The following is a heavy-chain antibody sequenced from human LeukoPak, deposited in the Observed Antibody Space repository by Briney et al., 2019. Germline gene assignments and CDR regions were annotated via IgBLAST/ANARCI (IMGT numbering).Heavy chain of an antibody. CDR2: IYYSGGT. CDR1: GGSISSYY. Sequence: KASETLSLTCTVSGGSISSYYWSWIRQPPGKGLEWIGYIYYSGGTNYNPSLKSRVTISVGTSKNQFSLKLSSVTAADTAVYYCARDSPSFYCSGGSCYSYYYMDVWGKGTTVTISS. D-gene: IGHD2-15*01. CDR3: ARDSPSFYCSGGSCYSYYYMDV. J-gene: IGHJ6*03. V-gene: IGHV4-59*12.